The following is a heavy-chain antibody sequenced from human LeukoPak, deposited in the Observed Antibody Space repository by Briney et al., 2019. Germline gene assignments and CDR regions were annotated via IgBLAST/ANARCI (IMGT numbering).Heavy chain of an antibody. J-gene: IGHJ4*02. D-gene: IGHD3-3*01. Sequence: SETLSLTCAVSGGSISSGGFSGGWIRQPPGKGLECIGYIHHSGSTHYNPSLKSRVTISIDRSKNQFSLKLNSMTAADTAVYYCARGRDFWSGYSFDYWGQGTLVTVSS. CDR2: IHHSGST. CDR1: GGSISSGGFS. V-gene: IGHV4-30-2*01. CDR3: ARGRDFWSGYSFDY.